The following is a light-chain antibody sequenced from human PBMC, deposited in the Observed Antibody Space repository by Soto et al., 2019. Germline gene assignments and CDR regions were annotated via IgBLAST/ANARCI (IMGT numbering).Light chain of an antibody. CDR3: SSYTSSSYYV. J-gene: IGLJ1*01. V-gene: IGLV2-14*01. CDR1: SSDVGGYNY. CDR2: EVS. Sequence: QSMLTQPASVSGSPGQSITISCTGTSSDVGGYNYVSWYQQHPGKAPKLMIYEVSNRPSGVSNRFSGSKSGNTASLTISGLQAEDEADYYCSSYTSSSYYVFGTGTKVTVL.